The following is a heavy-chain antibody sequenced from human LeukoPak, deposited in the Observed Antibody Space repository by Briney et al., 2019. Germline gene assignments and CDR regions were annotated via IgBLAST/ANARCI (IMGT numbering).Heavy chain of an antibody. CDR3: ARDLLAGYYYMDV. V-gene: IGHV4-61*02. J-gene: IGHJ6*03. CDR2: IYTSGST. D-gene: IGHD3-10*01. Sequence: SETLSLTCTVSGGSISSGSYYWSWIRQPAGKGLEWIGRIYTSGSTNYNPSLKSRVTISVDTSKNQFSLKLSSVTAAGTAVYYCARDLLAGYYYMDVWGKGTTVTVSS. CDR1: GGSISSGSYY.